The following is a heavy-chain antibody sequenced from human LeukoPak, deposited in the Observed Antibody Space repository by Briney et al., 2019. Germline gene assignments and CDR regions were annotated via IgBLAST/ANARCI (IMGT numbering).Heavy chain of an antibody. V-gene: IGHV4-30-2*01. J-gene: IGHJ6*02. Sequence: PSQTLSLTCAVSGGSISSGGYPWSWIRQPPGTGLEWIGYIYHSGSTYYNPSLKSRVTISVDRSKNQFSLKLSSVTAADTAVYYCARVVPSGRMDVWGQGTTVTVSS. D-gene: IGHD6-19*01. CDR3: ARVVPSGRMDV. CDR1: GGSISSGGYP. CDR2: IYHSGST.